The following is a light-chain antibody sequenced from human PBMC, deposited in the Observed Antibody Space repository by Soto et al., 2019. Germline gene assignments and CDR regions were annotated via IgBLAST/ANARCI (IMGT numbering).Light chain of an antibody. CDR2: GNT. V-gene: IGLV1-40*01. CDR1: SSNIGAGYE. Sequence: QSALTQPPSVSGAPGQRVTISCTGSSSNIGAGYEVHWYQHLPGKAPKLLIYGNTNRPSGVTDRFSGSKSGTSASLAITGLQAEDEADYYCQSYDSSLSASYVFGGGTKLTVL. J-gene: IGLJ1*01. CDR3: QSYDSSLSASYV.